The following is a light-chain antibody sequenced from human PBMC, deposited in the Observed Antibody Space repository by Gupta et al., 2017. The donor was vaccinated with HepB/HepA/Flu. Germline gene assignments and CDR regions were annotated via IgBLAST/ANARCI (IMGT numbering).Light chain of an antibody. CDR2: KDT. CDR3: QSEDSSGTWV. CDR1: TLPRQY. Sequence: SYALTPPPSVSVSPVQPPTITRSGDTLPRQYAYWYQQKPGQAPVVIIYKDTQRPSGSPERFSCSSSGTTVTLTIRGVQAEDEGSYHCQSEDSSGTWVFGGGTKLTVL. V-gene: IGLV3-25*03. J-gene: IGLJ3*02.